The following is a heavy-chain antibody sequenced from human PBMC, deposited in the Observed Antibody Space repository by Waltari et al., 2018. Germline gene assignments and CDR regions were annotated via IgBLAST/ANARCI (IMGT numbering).Heavy chain of an antibody. V-gene: IGHV5-51*01. J-gene: IGHJ4*02. Sequence: EVQLVQSGAEVKKPGESLKISCKGSGYSFTSYWIGWVRQMPGKGLEWMGIIYPGNSDTRYSPSFQGQVTISADKSISTAYLQWSSLKASDTAMYYCARQDICGGDCYSVDYWGQGTLVTVSS. CDR3: ARQDICGGDCYSVDY. CDR2: IYPGNSDT. CDR1: GYSFTSYW. D-gene: IGHD2-21*01.